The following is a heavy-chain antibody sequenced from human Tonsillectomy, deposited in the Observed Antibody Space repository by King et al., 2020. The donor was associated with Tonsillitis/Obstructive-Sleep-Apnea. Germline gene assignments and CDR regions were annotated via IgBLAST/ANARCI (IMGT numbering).Heavy chain of an antibody. Sequence: QLVQSGAEVKKPGASVKVSCKASGYTFTGYYFHWVRQAPGQGLEWMGRINPNSGGTNYAQKFQGRVTMTRDTSISTAYMELSRLRSDDTAVYYCARDPGSGWLHYDYWGQGTLVTVSS. V-gene: IGHV1-2*06. D-gene: IGHD6-19*01. J-gene: IGHJ4*02. CDR2: INPNSGGT. CDR1: GYTFTGYY. CDR3: ARDPGSGWLHYDY.